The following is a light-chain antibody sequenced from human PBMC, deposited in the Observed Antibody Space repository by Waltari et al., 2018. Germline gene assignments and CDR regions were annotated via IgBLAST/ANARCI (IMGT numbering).Light chain of an antibody. J-gene: IGLJ2*01. CDR3: QAWATGTDVI. CDR2: QNT. CDR1: KLGEKA. Sequence: YELTQPPSVSVSPGQTATITCSGAKLGEKAVRWYQQKQGQSPVVVIYQNTTRPSGIPERFSGSNSENTATLTISGTQAMDEADYYCQAWATGTDVIFGGGTKVTVL. V-gene: IGLV3-1*01.